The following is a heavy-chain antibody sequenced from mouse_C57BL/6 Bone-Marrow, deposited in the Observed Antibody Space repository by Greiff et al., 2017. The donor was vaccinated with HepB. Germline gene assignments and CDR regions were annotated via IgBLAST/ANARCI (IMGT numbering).Heavy chain of an antibody. CDR1: GYTFTSYG. CDR3: AREGSTVVASFDY. Sequence: VQLQQSGAELARPGASVKLSCKASGYTFTSYGISWVKQRTGQGLEWIGEIYPRRGNTYYNEKFKGKATLTADKSSSTAYMELRSLTSEDSAVYFCAREGSTVVASFDYWGQGTTLTVSS. J-gene: IGHJ2*01. CDR2: IYPRRGNT. D-gene: IGHD1-1*01. V-gene: IGHV1-81*01.